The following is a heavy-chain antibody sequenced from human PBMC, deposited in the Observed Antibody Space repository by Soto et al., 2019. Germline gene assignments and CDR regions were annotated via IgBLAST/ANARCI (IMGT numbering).Heavy chain of an antibody. CDR2: ISAYNGNT. V-gene: IGHV1-18*01. Sequence: QVQLVQSGAEVKKPGASVKVSCKASGYTFTSYGISWVRQAPGQGLEWMGWISAYNGNTNYAQKLQGRGTMTTDTTTSTAYMELRSLRSDDTAVYYCASQSTVTDYYYGMDVWGQGPTVTVSS. J-gene: IGHJ6*02. CDR3: ASQSTVTDYYYGMDV. D-gene: IGHD4-17*01. CDR1: GYTFTSYG.